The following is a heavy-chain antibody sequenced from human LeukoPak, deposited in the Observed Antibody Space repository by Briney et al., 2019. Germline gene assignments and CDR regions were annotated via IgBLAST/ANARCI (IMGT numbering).Heavy chain of an antibody. J-gene: IGHJ4*02. D-gene: IGHD2/OR15-2a*01. CDR1: GFTFSSYS. V-gene: IGHV3-21*04. Sequence: GGSLRLSCAASGFTFSSYSMNWVRQAPGKGLEWVSSISSSSSYIYYADSVKGRFTISRDNSKNTLYLQMNSLRAEDTAAYYCARAFSHANFDYWGQGTLVTVSS. CDR2: ISSSSSYI. CDR3: ARAFSHANFDY.